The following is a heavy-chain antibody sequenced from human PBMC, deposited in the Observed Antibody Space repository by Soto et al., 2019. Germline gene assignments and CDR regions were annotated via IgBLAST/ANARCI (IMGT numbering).Heavy chain of an antibody. CDR3: ASCSTGFDF. CDR2: ISAYNGNT. V-gene: IGHV1-18*01. Sequence: GLEWMGWISAYNGNTNYAQKFQGRVTMTTDTPTSTAYMELRSLRFDDTGLYWCASCSTGFDFWGQRPLVTVPS. J-gene: IGHJ4*02. D-gene: IGHD3-10*02.